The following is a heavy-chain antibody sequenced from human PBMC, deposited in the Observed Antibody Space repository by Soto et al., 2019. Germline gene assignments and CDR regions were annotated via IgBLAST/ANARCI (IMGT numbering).Heavy chain of an antibody. CDR1: GYTLTSCG. CDR2: ISAYNGNT. D-gene: IGHD3-22*01. V-gene: IGHV1-18*04. J-gene: IGHJ6*02. CDR3: ARPDPSLYASSGYYFLDGMDV. Sequence: ASVKVSCKASGYTLTSCGISWVRQAPGQGLEWMGWISAYNGNTNYAQKLQGRVTMTTDTSTSTAYMELRSLRSDDTAVYYCARPDPSLYASSGYYFLDGMDVWGQGTTVTVSS.